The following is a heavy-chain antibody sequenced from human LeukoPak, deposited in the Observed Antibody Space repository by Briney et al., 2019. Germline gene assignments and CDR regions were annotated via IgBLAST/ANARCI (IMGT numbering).Heavy chain of an antibody. V-gene: IGHV3-23*01. J-gene: IGHJ5*02. D-gene: IGHD6-19*01. CDR1: GFTFSSYA. CDR3: ARSSGWYNWFDP. Sequence: GGSLRLSCAASGFTFSSYAMSWVRQAPGKGLEWVSAISGSGGSTYYADSVKGRFTISGDNSKNTLYLQMNSLRAEDTAVYYCARSSGWYNWFDPWGQGTLVTVSS. CDR2: ISGSGGST.